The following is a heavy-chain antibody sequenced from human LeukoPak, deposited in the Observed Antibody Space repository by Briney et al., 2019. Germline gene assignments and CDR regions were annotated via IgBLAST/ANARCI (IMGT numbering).Heavy chain of an antibody. CDR2: IHPSTGNP. D-gene: IGHD3-16*02. V-gene: IGHV7-4-1*02. Sequence: GASVKVSCKASGYTFTDYAMDWVRQAPGQGLEWMGWIHPSTGNPTYAQGFTGRFVFSLDTSVSTTYLQISGLKAEDTAVYFCARAFQSLGGLSLPDYWGQGTLVTV. CDR3: ARAFQSLGGLSLPDY. J-gene: IGHJ4*02. CDR1: GYTFTDYA.